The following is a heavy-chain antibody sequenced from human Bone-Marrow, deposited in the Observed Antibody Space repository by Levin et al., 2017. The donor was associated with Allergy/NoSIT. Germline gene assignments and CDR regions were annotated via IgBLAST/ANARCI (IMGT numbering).Heavy chain of an antibody. J-gene: IGHJ6*02. D-gene: IGHD3-10*01. V-gene: IGHV3-21*01. CDR2: ISSSLSYI. CDR3: ARDRVTMVRGGGMDV. CDR1: GFTFSLYS. Sequence: GGSLRLSCAASGFTFSLYSMNWVRQAPGKGLEWVASISSSLSYIEYSDSVRGRFTISRDNAKNTLYLQMDSLRAEDTAVDFCARDRVTMVRGGGMDVWGHGTTVTVPS.